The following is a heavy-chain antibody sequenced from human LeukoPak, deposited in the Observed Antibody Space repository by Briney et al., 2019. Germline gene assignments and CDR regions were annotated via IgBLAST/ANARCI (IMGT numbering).Heavy chain of an antibody. J-gene: IGHJ5*02. CDR3: ARLGSNNYFDP. D-gene: IGHD7-27*01. Sequence: GESLMISCKCSGYSFTSYWISWVRQTPGKGVEWMGRIDPSDSYTNYSPSFQGHVAISADKSINPAYLQGSSLKASDTAMYYCARLGSNNYFDPWGQGTLVTVSS. CDR2: IDPSDSYT. V-gene: IGHV5-10-1*01. CDR1: GYSFTSYW.